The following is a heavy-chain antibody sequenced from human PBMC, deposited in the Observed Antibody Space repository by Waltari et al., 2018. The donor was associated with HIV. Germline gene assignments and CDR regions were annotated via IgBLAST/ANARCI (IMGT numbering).Heavy chain of an antibody. Sequence: EVRLLESGGGLVRPGGSLRLPAAAARYRFSEYNRYWVRQGPGRGLEWVASIGSLQNFIHYADSVKGRFTVSRENAKNSLYLQMNSLTAEDTAVYYCARGPSSGWSWFDPWGQGTLVTVSS. D-gene: IGHD6-19*01. CDR3: ARGPSSGWSWFDP. CDR1: RYRFSEYN. V-gene: IGHV3-21*01. CDR2: IGSLQNFI. J-gene: IGHJ5*02.